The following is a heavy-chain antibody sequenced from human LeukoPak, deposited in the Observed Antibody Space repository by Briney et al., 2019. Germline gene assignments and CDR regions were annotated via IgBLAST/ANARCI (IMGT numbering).Heavy chain of an antibody. Sequence: PGGSLRLSCAASGFTFSSYAMHWVRQAPGKGLEWVAVISYDGSNKYYTDSVKGRFTISRDNSKNTLYLQMNSLRAEDTAVYYCAKDPYGDSWFDYWGQGTLVTVSS. V-gene: IGHV3-30*04. CDR2: ISYDGSNK. CDR1: GFTFSSYA. D-gene: IGHD4-17*01. J-gene: IGHJ4*02. CDR3: AKDPYGDSWFDY.